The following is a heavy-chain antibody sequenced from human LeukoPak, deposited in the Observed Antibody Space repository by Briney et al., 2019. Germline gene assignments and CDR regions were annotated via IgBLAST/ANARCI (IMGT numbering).Heavy chain of an antibody. Sequence: ASVKVSCKASGYTFTGYYMHWVRQAPGQGLEWMGWINPNSGGTNYAQKFQGRVTMTRDTSISTAYMELSRLRSDDTAVYYCARDRGYFDWLSLPDYWGQGTLVTVSS. CDR3: ARDRGYFDWLSLPDY. D-gene: IGHD3-9*01. V-gene: IGHV1-2*02. CDR1: GYTFTGYY. J-gene: IGHJ4*02. CDR2: INPNSGGT.